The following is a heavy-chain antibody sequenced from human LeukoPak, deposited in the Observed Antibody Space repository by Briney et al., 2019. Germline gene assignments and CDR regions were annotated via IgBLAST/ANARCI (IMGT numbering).Heavy chain of an antibody. CDR1: GFSVITDY. CDR3: ARGWGSFEN. J-gene: IGHJ4*02. CDR2: LYSSGNT. D-gene: IGHD7-27*01. V-gene: IGHV3-53*01. Sequence: GGSLRLSCAASGFSVITDYMTWVRQAPGKGLEWVSTLYSSGNTYYADSVKGRFTVSRDNSKNTLFLEMSSLRAEDTAVYFCARGWGSFENWGQGTLVTVSS.